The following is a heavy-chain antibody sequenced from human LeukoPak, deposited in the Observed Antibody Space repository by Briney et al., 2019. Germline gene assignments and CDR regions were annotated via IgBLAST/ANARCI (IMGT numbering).Heavy chain of an antibody. CDR1: GYTFTGYY. D-gene: IGHD3-22*01. J-gene: IGHJ3*02. Sequence: EASVKVSCKASGYTFTGYYMHWVRQAPGQGLEWMGWINPNSGGTNYAQKFQGRVTMTRDTSISTAYMELSRLRSDDTAVYYCARRVRSRSSDGDAFDIWGQGTMVTVSS. CDR3: ARRVRSRSSDGDAFDI. CDR2: INPNSGGT. V-gene: IGHV1-2*02.